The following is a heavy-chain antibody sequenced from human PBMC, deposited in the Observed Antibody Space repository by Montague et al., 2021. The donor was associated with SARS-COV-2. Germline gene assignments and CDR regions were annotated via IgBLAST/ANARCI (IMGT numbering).Heavy chain of an antibody. CDR3: ARDSMAYGMDV. Sequence: SQRLSCAASGFTVSSNYMSWVRQAPGKGLEWVSVIYSGGSTYYADSVKGRFTISRDNSKNTLYLQMNSLRAEDTAVYYCARDSMAYGMDVWGQGTTVTVSS. CDR2: IYSGGST. V-gene: IGHV3-53*01. D-gene: IGHD5-24*01. CDR1: GFTVSSNY. J-gene: IGHJ6*02.